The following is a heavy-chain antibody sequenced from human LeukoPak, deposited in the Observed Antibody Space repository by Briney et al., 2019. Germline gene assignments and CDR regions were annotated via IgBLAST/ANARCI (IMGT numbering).Heavy chain of an antibody. J-gene: IGHJ4*02. V-gene: IGHV3-66*01. CDR3: AKDLRSPAAGTFGFDY. D-gene: IGHD6-13*01. Sequence: GGSLRLSCAASGFTVDGNFMSWVRQAPGKGLDWVSIIYSGGRTHYSDSLKGRFTISRDNSKNTLYLRMNCLRGEQTAVYYCAKDLRSPAAGTFGFDYWGEGALVSVSS. CDR1: GFTVDGNF. CDR2: IYSGGRT.